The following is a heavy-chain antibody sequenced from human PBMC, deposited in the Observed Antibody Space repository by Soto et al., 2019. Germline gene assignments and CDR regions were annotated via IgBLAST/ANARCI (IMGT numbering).Heavy chain of an antibody. CDR2: IDVGSGNA. CDR3: AIAQLKSSPQSSLCY. Sequence: SVKVSCKTSGFTFSSSAVHWVRQARGHRLQWMGWIDVGSGNANYAQKLQERVTISRDVSTSTAYMELSSLRPEDTAVYYCAIAQLKSSPQSSLCYWGQGTLVTVSS. CDR1: GFTFSSSA. V-gene: IGHV1-58*01. D-gene: IGHD6-13*01. J-gene: IGHJ4*02.